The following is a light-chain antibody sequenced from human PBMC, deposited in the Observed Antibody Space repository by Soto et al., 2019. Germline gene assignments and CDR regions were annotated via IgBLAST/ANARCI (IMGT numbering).Light chain of an antibody. CDR2: DAS. V-gene: IGKV3-11*01. J-gene: IGKJ4*01. CDR1: QSVSTY. Sequence: EVVLTQSPATLSLSPGERATHSCRASQSVSTYLAWYQQRPGQSPRLLIYDASTRATGIPPRFSGSGSGTDFTLTFSSLEPEDFAVYYCQQRTDSPTFGGGTKVDIK. CDR3: QQRTDSPT.